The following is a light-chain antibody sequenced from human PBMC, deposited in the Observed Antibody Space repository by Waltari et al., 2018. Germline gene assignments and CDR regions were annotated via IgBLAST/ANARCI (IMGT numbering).Light chain of an antibody. V-gene: IGKV1-5*03. CDR1: QSISSW. CDR3: QQYTSFSLT. CDR2: KAS. J-gene: IGKJ4*02. Sequence: DIQMTQSPSSLSASIGDRVPFTCRASQSISSWLAWYQQKPGKAPKLLISKASTLESGVPSRFSGSGSGTEVTLTISSLQPDDFATYYCQQYTSFSLTFGGGTTVEIK.